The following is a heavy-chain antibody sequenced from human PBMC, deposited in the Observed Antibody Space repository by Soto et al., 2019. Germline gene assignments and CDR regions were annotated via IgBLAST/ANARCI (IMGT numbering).Heavy chain of an antibody. Sequence: QLQLQESGSGLVKPSQTLSLTCAVSGGSISSGGYSWSWIRQPPGKGLEWIGYIYHSGSTYYNPSLKSRVTISVDRSKNQFSLKLSSVTAADTAVYYCASWGGYGVRYYFDYWGQGTLVTVSS. CDR1: GGSISSGGYS. V-gene: IGHV4-30-2*01. CDR2: IYHSGST. CDR3: ASWGGYGVRYYFDY. D-gene: IGHD3-16*01. J-gene: IGHJ4*02.